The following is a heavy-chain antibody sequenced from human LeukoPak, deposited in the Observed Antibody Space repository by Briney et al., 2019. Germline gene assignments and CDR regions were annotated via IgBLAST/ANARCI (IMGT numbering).Heavy chain of an antibody. V-gene: IGHV4-59*01. CDR3: ASTIAVAGQVAYYYYGMDV. D-gene: IGHD6-19*01. Sequence: SETLSLTCTVSGGSISSYYWSWIRQPPGKGLEWIGYIYYSGSTNYNPSLKSRVTIPVDTSKNQFSLKLSSVTAADTAVYYCASTIAVAGQVAYYYYGMDVWGQGTTVTVSS. CDR2: IYYSGST. J-gene: IGHJ6*02. CDR1: GGSISSYY.